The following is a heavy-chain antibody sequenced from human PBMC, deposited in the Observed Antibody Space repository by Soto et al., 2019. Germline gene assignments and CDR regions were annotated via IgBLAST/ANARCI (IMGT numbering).Heavy chain of an antibody. Sequence: WGSLRLSCAASGFTFSNYGMHWVRQAPGKGLEWVAVIWYDGSYKYYADSVKGRFTISRDNSKNTLDLQMNSLRGEDTAVYYCARGGAGSGYYGMDVWGQGTTVTVSS. D-gene: IGHD7-27*01. V-gene: IGHV3-33*01. CDR3: ARGGAGSGYYGMDV. CDR2: IWYDGSYK. J-gene: IGHJ6*02. CDR1: GFTFSNYG.